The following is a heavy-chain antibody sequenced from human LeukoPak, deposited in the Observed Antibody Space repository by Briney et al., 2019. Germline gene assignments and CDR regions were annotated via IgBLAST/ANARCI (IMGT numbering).Heavy chain of an antibody. CDR1: GGSISSYY. CDR3: ARDRYQLLFTPPYYYYYMDV. Sequence: SETLSLTCTVSGGSISSYYWSWIRQPAGRVLEWIGRIFTSGSTNYNPSLKSRVTMSVDTSKNQFSLKLSSVTASDTAVYYCARDRYQLLFTPPYYYYYMDVWGKGATVTISS. J-gene: IGHJ6*03. D-gene: IGHD2-2*01. V-gene: IGHV4-4*07. CDR2: IFTSGST.